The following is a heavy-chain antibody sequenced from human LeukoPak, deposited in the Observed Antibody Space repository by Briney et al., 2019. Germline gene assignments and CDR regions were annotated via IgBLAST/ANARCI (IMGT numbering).Heavy chain of an antibody. CDR1: GVTLDDYG. CDR2: INWNGGST. CDR3: ARDGLFPQLDY. D-gene: IGHD3-10*01. V-gene: IGHV3-20*04. J-gene: IGHJ4*02. Sequence: PGGSLRLSCAASGVTLDDYGMNWLRQAPGKGLEWVSGINWNGGSTGYADSVKGRFTISRDNAKNSLYLQMNSLRAEDTAVYYCARDGLFPQLDYWGQGTLVTVSS.